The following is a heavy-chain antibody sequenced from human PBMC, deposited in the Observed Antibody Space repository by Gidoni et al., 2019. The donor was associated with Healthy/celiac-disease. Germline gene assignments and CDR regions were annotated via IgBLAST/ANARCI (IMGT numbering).Heavy chain of an antibody. CDR1: GCPFGGYS. Sequence: EVQLVESGGGLVTPGGSLRLACAASGCPFGGYSMNWVRHAPGKGLEWVPSIISTSSYIYYADSVKGRFTISRDNAKNSLYLQLNSLRAEDTAVYYCARDHSSYSSGKGDYFDYWGQGTLVTVSS. J-gene: IGHJ4*02. D-gene: IGHD6-19*01. V-gene: IGHV3-21*01. CDR3: ARDHSSYSSGKGDYFDY. CDR2: IISTSSYI.